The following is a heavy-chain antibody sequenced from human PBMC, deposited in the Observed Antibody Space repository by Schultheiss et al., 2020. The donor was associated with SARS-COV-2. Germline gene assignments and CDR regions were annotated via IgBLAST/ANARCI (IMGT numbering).Heavy chain of an antibody. CDR1: GGSFSGYY. CDR2: INHSGST. V-gene: IGHV4-34*01. CDR3: ARDGFDEYSSSSGMDV. D-gene: IGHD6-6*01. Sequence: SQTLSLTCAVYGGSFSGYYWSWIRQPPGKGLAWIGEINHSGSTNYNPSLKSRVTISVDTSKNQFSLKLSSVTAADTAVYYCARDGFDEYSSSSGMDVWGQGTTVTVSS. J-gene: IGHJ6*02.